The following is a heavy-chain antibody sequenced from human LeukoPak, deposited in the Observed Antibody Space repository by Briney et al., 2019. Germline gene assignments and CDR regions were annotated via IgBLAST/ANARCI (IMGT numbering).Heavy chain of an antibody. J-gene: IGHJ4*02. D-gene: IGHD1-26*01. CDR2: IYHSGST. Sequence: SETLSLTCTVSGDSISTYYWSWIRQPPGKGLEWIGYIYHSGSTNYSPSLKSRVTMSVDTSKNQFSLNLSSVTAADTAVYYCARDSGTYRLFDHWGQGTLVTVSS. V-gene: IGHV4-59*01. CDR3: ARDSGTYRLFDH. CDR1: GDSISTYY.